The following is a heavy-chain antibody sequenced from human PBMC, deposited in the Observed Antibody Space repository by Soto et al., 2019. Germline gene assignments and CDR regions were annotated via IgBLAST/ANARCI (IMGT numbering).Heavy chain of an antibody. CDR3: ARDRDDYGSGNYYNRIGF. V-gene: IGHV1-69*01. D-gene: IGHD3-10*01. Sequence: QVQLVQSGAEVKKPGSSVKVSCKASGGIFSTYAISWLRQAPGQGLEWMGGIIPIFGTPNYAQRFQGRVTMTGDEATSTAYMELSGVRSEETAVYCCARDRDDYGSGNYYNRIGFWGQGTLVTVSS. CDR1: GGIFSTYA. J-gene: IGHJ4*02. CDR2: IIPIFGTP.